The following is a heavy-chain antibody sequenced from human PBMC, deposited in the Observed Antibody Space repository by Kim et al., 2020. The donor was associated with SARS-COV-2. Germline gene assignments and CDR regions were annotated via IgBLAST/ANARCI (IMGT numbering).Heavy chain of an antibody. J-gene: IGHJ4*02. CDR3: ARGGPDIVVVPAAMGSFDY. V-gene: IGHV3-48*03. CDR1: GFTFSSYE. CDR2: ISSSGSTI. D-gene: IGHD2-2*01. Sequence: GGSLRLSCAASGFTFSSYEMNWVRQAPGKGLEWVSYISSSGSTIYYADSVKGRFTISRDNAKNSLYLQMNSLRAEDTAVYYCARGGPDIVVVPAAMGSFDYWGQGTLVTVSS.